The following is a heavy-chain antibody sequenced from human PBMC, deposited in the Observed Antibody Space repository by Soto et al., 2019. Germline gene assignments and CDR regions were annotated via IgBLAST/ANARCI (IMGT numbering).Heavy chain of an antibody. J-gene: IGHJ5*02. CDR1: GGSISSYY. D-gene: IGHD3-10*01. CDR3: ARHLTITMVRGELISWFDP. CDR2: IYYSGST. Sequence: SETLSLTCTVSGGSISSYYWSWIRQPPGKGLEWIGYIYYSGSTNYNPSLKSRVTISVDTSKNQFSLKLGSVTAADTAVYYCARHLTITMVRGELISWFDPWGQGTLVTVPQ. V-gene: IGHV4-59*08.